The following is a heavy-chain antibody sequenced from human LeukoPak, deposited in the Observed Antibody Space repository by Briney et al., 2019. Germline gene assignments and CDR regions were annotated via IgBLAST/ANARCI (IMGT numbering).Heavy chain of an antibody. V-gene: IGHV1-69*13. CDR1: GGTFSSYA. J-gene: IGHJ3*02. Sequence: WASVKVSCKASGGTFSSYAISWVRQAPGQGLEWMGGIIPIFGTANYAQKFQGRVTITADESTSTAYMELSSLRSEDTAVYYCARDYYDSSGVRDAFDIWGQGTMVTVSS. CDR2: IIPIFGTA. CDR3: ARDYYDSSGVRDAFDI. D-gene: IGHD3-22*01.